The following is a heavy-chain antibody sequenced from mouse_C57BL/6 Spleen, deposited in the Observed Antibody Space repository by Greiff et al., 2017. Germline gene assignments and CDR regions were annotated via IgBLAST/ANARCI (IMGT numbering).Heavy chain of an antibody. CDR2: INPGSGGT. CDR1: GYAFTNYL. D-gene: IGHD2-2*01. Sequence: VQLQQSGAELVRPGTSVKVSCKASGYAFTNYLIEWVKQRPGQGLEWIGVINPGSGGTNYNEKFKGKATLTADKSSSTAYMQLSSLTSEDSAVYFCARSVKRYFDVWGTGTTVTVSS. J-gene: IGHJ1*03. CDR3: ARSVKRYFDV. V-gene: IGHV1-54*01.